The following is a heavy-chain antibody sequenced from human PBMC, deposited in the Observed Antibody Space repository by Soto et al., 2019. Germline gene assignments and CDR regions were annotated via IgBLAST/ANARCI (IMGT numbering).Heavy chain of an antibody. Sequence: QVQLVESGGGVVQPGRSLRLSCAASGFTFSSYGMHWVRQAPGKGLEWVAVISYDGSNKYYADSVKGRFTISRDNSKKTLXLXMXXLRAEDTAVYYCAKDGRDCSGGSCNYYYYYYGMDVWGQGTTVTVSS. V-gene: IGHV3-30*18. CDR2: ISYDGSNK. D-gene: IGHD2-15*01. CDR1: GFTFSSYG. J-gene: IGHJ6*02. CDR3: AKDGRDCSGGSCNYYYYYYGMDV.